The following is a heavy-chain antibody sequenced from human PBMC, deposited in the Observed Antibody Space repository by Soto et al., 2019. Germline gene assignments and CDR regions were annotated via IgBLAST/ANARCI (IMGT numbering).Heavy chain of an antibody. CDR1: GGSFSGYY. D-gene: IGHD6-6*01. Sequence: SETLSLTCAVYGGSFSGYYWSWIRQPPGKGLEWIGEINHSGSTNYNPSLKSRVTISVDTSKNQFSLKLSSVTAADTAVYYRARTIEYSSSGVFAYWGQGTLVTVSS. V-gene: IGHV4-34*01. CDR3: ARTIEYSSSGVFAY. CDR2: INHSGST. J-gene: IGHJ4*02.